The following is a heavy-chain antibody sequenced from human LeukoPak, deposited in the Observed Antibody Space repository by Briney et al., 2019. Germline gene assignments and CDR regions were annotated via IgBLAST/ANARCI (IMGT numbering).Heavy chain of an antibody. J-gene: IGHJ4*02. CDR2: IIPIFGTA. CDR3: TRDQEGFDY. CDR1: GGTFSNYA. Sequence: GASVKVSCKASGGTFSNYAISWVRQAPGQGLEWMGGIIPIFGTANYAQKFQGRVTVTRDASTSTVHMELSGLRSEDTAVYYCTRDQEGFDYWGQGTLVTVSS. V-gene: IGHV1-69*05.